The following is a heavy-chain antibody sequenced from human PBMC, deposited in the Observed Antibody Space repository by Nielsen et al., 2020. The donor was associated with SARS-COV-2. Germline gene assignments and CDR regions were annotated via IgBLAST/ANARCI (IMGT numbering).Heavy chain of an antibody. V-gene: IGHV4-34*01. CDR3: ARDSNWNDGSDYYYYGMDV. CDR2: INHSGST. J-gene: IGHJ6*02. D-gene: IGHD1-20*01. Sequence: PGKGLEWIGEINHSGSTNYNPSLKSRVTISVDTSKNQFSLKLSSVTAADTAVYYCARDSNWNDGSDYYYYGMDVWGQGTTVTVSS.